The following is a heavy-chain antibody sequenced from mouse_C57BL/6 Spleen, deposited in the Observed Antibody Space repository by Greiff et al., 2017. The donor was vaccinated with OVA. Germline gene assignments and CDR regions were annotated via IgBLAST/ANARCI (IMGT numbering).Heavy chain of an antibody. D-gene: IGHD2-3*01. J-gene: IGHJ2*01. CDR2: IDPETGGT. CDR3: TRSYDGYYYDY. CDR1: GYTFTDYE. V-gene: IGHV1-15*01. Sequence: VQLQQSGAELVRPGASVTLSCKASGYTFTDYEMHWVKQTPVHGLEWIGAIDPETGGTAYNQKFKGKAILTADKSSSTAYMELRSLTSEDSAVYYCTRSYDGYYYDYRGQGTTLTVSS.